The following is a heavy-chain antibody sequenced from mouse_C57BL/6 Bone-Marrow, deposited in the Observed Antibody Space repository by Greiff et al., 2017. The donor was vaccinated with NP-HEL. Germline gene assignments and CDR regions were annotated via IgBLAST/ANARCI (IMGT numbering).Heavy chain of an antibody. CDR2: IDPSDSYT. CDR3: ARESSGYWGEY. V-gene: IGHV1-50*01. D-gene: IGHD3-2*02. J-gene: IGHJ2*01. CDR1: GYTFTSYW. Sequence: QVQLQQPGAELVKPGASVKLSCKASGYTFTSYWMQWVKQRPGQGLEWIGEIDPSDSYTNYNQKFKGKATLTVDTSSSTAYMQLSSLTSEDSAVYYGARESSGYWGEYWGQGTTLTVSS.